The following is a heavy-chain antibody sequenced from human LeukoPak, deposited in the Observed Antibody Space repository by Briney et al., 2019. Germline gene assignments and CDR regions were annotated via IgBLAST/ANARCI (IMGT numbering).Heavy chain of an antibody. V-gene: IGHV1-18*01. CDR3: AREGSRYSRKKYGMDV. Sequence: ASVKVSCKASGYTFTSYGISWVRQAPGQGLEWMGWISAYNDNTNYAQKLQGRVTMTTDTSTSTAYMELRSLRSDDTAMYYCAREGSRYSRKKYGMDVWGQGTTVTVSS. CDR2: ISAYNDNT. J-gene: IGHJ6*02. CDR1: GYTFTSYG. D-gene: IGHD6-13*01.